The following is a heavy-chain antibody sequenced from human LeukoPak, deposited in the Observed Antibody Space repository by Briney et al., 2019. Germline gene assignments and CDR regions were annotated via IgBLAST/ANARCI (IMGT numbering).Heavy chain of an antibody. D-gene: IGHD3-10*01. CDR3: ARDRSGGYYGSVDY. V-gene: IGHV3-48*02. Sequence: GGSLRLSCAASGFTFSSYSMNWVRQAQGKGLEWVSYISSSSSTIYYADSVKGRFTISRDNAKNSLYLQMNSLRDEDTAVYYCARDRSGGYYGSVDYWGQGTLVTVSS. CDR2: ISSSSSTI. CDR1: GFTFSSYS. J-gene: IGHJ4*02.